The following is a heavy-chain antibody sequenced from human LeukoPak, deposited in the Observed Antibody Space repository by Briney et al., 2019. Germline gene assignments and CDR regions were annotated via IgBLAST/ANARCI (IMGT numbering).Heavy chain of an antibody. Sequence: GGSLRLSCAASGFTFSSYEMNWVRQAPGKGLEGVSYISSSGSTIYYADSVKGRFTISRDNSKNTLYLQMNSLRAEDTAVYYCAKFLSGSYPGASFDYWGQGTLVTVSS. V-gene: IGHV3-48*03. CDR3: AKFLSGSYPGASFDY. CDR1: GFTFSSYE. CDR2: ISSSGSTI. J-gene: IGHJ4*02. D-gene: IGHD1-26*01.